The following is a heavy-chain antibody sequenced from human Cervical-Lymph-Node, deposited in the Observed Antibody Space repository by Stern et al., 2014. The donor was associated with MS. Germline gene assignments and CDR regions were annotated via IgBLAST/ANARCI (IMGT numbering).Heavy chain of an antibody. D-gene: IGHD3-9*01. CDR3: ARGDNPYYYYDMDV. V-gene: IGHV1-69*01. Sequence: VHLVESGAEVKKPGSSVKVSCKASEGTFSSYSISWVRQAPGQGLEWMGGIVPVFGTTRYAPKFQGRVTITADESTTTAYMELKSLRSEDTAVYYCARGDNPYYYYDMDVWGQGTTVTVSS. CDR1: EGTFSSYS. J-gene: IGHJ6*02. CDR2: IVPVFGTT.